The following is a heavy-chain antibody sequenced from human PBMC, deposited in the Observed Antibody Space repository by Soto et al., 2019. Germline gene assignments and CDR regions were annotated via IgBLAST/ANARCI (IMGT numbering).Heavy chain of an antibody. CDR2: MNPNSGNT. CDR3: ASRMGISWSLGMDV. V-gene: IGHV1-8*01. Sequence: QVQLVQSGAEVKKPGASVKVSCKASGYTFTSYDINWVRQATGQGLEWMGWMNPNSGNTGYAQKFQGRVTMTRNTSISTAYMEMSSLRSEDTAVYYCASRMGISWSLGMDVWGQGTTVTVSS. J-gene: IGHJ6*01. D-gene: IGHD6-13*01. CDR1: GYTFTSYD.